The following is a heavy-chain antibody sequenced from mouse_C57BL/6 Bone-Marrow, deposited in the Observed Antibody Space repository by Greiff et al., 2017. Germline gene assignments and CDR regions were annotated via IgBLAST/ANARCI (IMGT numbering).Heavy chain of an antibody. D-gene: IGHD2-5*01. CDR3: ARAYSNYGYYAMDY. Sequence: QVQLQQPGAELVRPGSSVKLSCKASGYTFTSYWMHWVKQRPIQGLEWIGNIDPSDSETHYNQKFKDKATLTVDKSSSTAYMQLSSLTSEDSAVYYCARAYSNYGYYAMDYWGQGTSVTVSS. J-gene: IGHJ4*01. CDR1: GYTFTSYW. CDR2: IDPSDSET. V-gene: IGHV1-52*01.